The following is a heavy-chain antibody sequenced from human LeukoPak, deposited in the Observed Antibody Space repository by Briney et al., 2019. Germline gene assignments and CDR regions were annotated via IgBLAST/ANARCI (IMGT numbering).Heavy chain of an antibody. J-gene: IGHJ4*02. Sequence: RGSLRLSCAASGFTFSSYEMNWVRQAPGKGLEWVSYISSGGNTIYYADSVKGRFTLPRDNAKNSLYLQMNSLRGEDTAIYYCARGYVGFDYWGQGTLVTVSS. CDR3: ARGYVGFDY. CDR2: ISSGGNTI. CDR1: GFTFSSYE. D-gene: IGHD2-2*01. V-gene: IGHV3-48*03.